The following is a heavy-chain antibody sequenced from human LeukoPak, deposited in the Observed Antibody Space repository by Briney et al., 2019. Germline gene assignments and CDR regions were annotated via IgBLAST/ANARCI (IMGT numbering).Heavy chain of an antibody. Sequence: ASVKVSCKASGYTFTGYYMHWVRQAPGQGLEWMGWINPNSGGTNYAQKFQGRVTMTRDTSISTAYMELSRLRSDDTAVYYCXXXXXXXXXIYYYYGMDVWGQGTTVTVSS. CDR2: INPNSGGT. J-gene: IGHJ6*02. CDR1: GYTFTGYY. V-gene: IGHV1-2*02. CDR3: XXXXXXXXXIYYYYGMDV.